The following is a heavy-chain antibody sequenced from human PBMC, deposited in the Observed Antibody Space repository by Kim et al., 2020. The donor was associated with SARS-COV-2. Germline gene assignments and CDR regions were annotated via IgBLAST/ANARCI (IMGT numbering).Heavy chain of an antibody. V-gene: IGHV4-59*01. CDR2: IYYSGST. D-gene: IGHD2-15*01. J-gene: IGHJ4*01. CDR3: ARAPRGWRQPHGWYYFDY. Sequence: SETLSLTCTVSVGSISSYYWSWIRQPPGKGLEWIGDIYYSGSTNYNPSLKSRVTISVDTSKNQFSLKLSAVTAADTAVYYCARAPRGWRQPHGWYYFDY. CDR1: VGSISSYY.